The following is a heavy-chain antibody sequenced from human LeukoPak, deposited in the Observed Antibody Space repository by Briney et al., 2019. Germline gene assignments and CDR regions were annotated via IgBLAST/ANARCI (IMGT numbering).Heavy chain of an antibody. V-gene: IGHV4-59*08. CDR3: ARHLVKGAFDI. CDR1: GGSISSYY. Sequence: ETLSLTCTVSGGSISSYYWSWIRQPPGKGLEWIGYIYYSGSTNYNPSLKSRVTISVDTSKNQFSLTLSSVTAADTAVYYCARHLVKGAFDIWGQGTMVTVSS. CDR2: IYYSGST. J-gene: IGHJ3*02.